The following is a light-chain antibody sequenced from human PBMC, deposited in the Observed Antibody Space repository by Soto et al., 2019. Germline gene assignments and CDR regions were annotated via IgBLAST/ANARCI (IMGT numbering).Light chain of an antibody. V-gene: IGKV3-15*01. J-gene: IGKJ4*01. Sequence: ETVMTQSPATLSLSPGERATLSCRASQSVSSKLVWYQQKPGQAPRFLIYGASTRATGIPARFRGSGSGTEFTLTIDSLQSEDFAVYYCQQYYDWPPAFGGGTKVEIK. CDR3: QQYYDWPPA. CDR1: QSVSSK. CDR2: GAS.